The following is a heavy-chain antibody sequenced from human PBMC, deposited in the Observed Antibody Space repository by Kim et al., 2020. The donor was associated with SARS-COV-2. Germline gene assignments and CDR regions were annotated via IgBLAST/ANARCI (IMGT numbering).Heavy chain of an antibody. Sequence: GGSLRLSCAVSGFSFTNWMHWVRQAPGKGLLWVSRSNSDGSNTIYADSVKGRFTISRDNAKNTLYLQMNSLRAEDTALYYCVREYCSTTDCFPLDYWGQG. CDR3: VREYCSTTDCFPLDY. CDR2: SNSDGSNT. J-gene: IGHJ4*02. CDR1: GFSFTNW. D-gene: IGHD2-2*01. V-gene: IGHV3-74*01.